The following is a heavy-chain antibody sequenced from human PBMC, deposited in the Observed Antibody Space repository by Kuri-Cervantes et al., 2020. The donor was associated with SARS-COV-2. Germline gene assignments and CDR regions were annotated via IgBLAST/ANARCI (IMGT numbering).Heavy chain of an antibody. CDR3: ARDRLTYYYDSSGYPNDAFDI. D-gene: IGHD3-22*01. Sequence: LRLSCDIFGDSVSNNRAGWNWFRQSPSRGLEWLGRTYYRSMWYYDYAPSVESRLTISADASKNQFSLQLNSVTPEDTAVYYCARDRLTYYYDSSGYPNDAFDIWGQGTMVTVSS. V-gene: IGHV6-1*01. CDR2: TYYRSMWYY. J-gene: IGHJ3*02. CDR1: GDSVSNNRAG.